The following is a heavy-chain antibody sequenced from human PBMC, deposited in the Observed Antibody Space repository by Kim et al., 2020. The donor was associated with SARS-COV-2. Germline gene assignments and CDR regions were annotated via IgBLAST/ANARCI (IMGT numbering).Heavy chain of an antibody. CDR1: GFTFSTYW. CDR2: IAHDSTAT. CDR3: TRVLGGAAVNES. D-gene: IGHD3-3*01. V-gene: IGHV3-7*01. Sequence: GGSLRLSCAASGFTFSTYWMSWVRQAPGKGLEWVANIAHDSTATYYVDSVKGRFTISRDNAKKSLYLQMNSLRAEDTAVYYCTRVLGGAAVNESWGQGIL. J-gene: IGHJ5*02.